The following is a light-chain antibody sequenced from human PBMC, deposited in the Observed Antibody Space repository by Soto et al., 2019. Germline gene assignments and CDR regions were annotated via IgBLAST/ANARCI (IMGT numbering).Light chain of an antibody. J-gene: IGLJ1*01. V-gene: IGLV2-8*01. CDR2: EVN. Sequence: QSVLTQPPSASGSPGQSVTISCTGTSSDVGNYDYISWYQQRPGKAPKFIIYEVNKRPSGVPDRFFGSKSGNTASLTVSGLQAEDEADYYCSSYAGSNYYVFGTGTKVTVL. CDR1: SSDVGNYDY. CDR3: SSYAGSNYYV.